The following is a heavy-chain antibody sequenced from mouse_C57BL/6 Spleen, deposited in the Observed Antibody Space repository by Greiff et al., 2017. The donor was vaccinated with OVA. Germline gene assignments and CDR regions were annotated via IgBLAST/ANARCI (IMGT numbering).Heavy chain of an antibody. Sequence: EVKLMESGPELVKPGASVKISCKASCYSFTDYNMNWVKQSNGQRLEWIGVINPDYGTTSYNQKFKGKATLTLEQSSSTAYMQLNSLTSEDSAVYYCARSDYGGSTAWFAYWGQGTLVTVSA. D-gene: IGHD1-1*01. V-gene: IGHV1-39*01. J-gene: IGHJ3*01. CDR2: INPDYGTT. CDR1: CYSFTDYN. CDR3: ARSDYGGSTAWFAY.